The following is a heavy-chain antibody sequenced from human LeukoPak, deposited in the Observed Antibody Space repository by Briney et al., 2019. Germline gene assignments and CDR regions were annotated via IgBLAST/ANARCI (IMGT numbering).Heavy chain of an antibody. J-gene: IGHJ3*02. D-gene: IGHD2-15*01. CDR1: GGTLSSYA. Sequence: SVKVSCKASGGTLSSYAISWVRQAPGQGLEWMGGIIPIFGTANYAQKFQGRVTITADESTSTAYMELSSLRSEDTAVYYCAREFAGFGYCSGGSCYSVAFDIWGQGTMVTVSS. CDR3: AREFAGFGYCSGGSCYSVAFDI. CDR2: IIPIFGTA. V-gene: IGHV1-69*13.